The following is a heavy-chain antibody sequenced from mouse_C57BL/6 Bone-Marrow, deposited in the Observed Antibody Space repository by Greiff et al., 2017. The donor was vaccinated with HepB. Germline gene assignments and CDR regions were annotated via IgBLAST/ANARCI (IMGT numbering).Heavy chain of an antibody. V-gene: IGHV14-4*01. Sequence: EVQLVESGAELVRPGASVKLSCTASGFNIQDDYMHWVKQRPEQGLEWIGWIDPENGDTEYASKFQGKATITADTSSNTAYLQLSSLTSEDTAVYYCTTGNLLLRWDYWGQGTSVTVSS. CDR1: GFNIQDDY. D-gene: IGHD1-1*01. CDR2: IDPENGDT. CDR3: TTGNLLLRWDY. J-gene: IGHJ4*01.